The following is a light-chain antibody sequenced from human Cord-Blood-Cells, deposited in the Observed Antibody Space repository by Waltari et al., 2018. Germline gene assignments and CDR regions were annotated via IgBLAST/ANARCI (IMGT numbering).Light chain of an antibody. CDR2: EVS. CDR3: CSYAGSSTYV. V-gene: IGLV2-23*02. CDR1: SSDVGRHNL. J-gene: IGLJ1*01. Sequence: QSALTHPAPVSGSSGQSITLSCTGTSSDVGRHNLVSWYQQHPGKAPKLMIYEVSKRPSGVSNRFSGSKSGNTASLTISGLQAEDEADYYCCSYAGSSTYVFGTGTKVTVL.